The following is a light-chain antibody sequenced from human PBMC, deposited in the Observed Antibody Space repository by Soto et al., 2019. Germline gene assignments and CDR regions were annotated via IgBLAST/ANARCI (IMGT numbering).Light chain of an antibody. CDR3: QQYASFSPA. J-gene: IGKJ1*01. CDR2: YAS. V-gene: IGKV1-5*01. CDR1: QSINNY. Sequence: DVQMTQSPSTLSASVGDRVTITCRASQSINNYLAWYQLRQGKAPRLLIYYASTLDRGVPSRFSGSGSGTEFTLTISSLQPDDFATYYCQQYASFSPAFGQGTKVDIK.